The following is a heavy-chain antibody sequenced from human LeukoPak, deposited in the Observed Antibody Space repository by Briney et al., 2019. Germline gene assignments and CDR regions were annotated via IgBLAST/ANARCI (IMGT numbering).Heavy chain of an antibody. D-gene: IGHD3-9*01. V-gene: IGHV3-23*01. J-gene: IGHJ4*02. Sequence: GASLRLSCAASGFTFSNYAMSWVRQAPGKRLEWVSAILGSGGSTYYADSVKGRFAVSRDNSKSTLYLQMNSLRAEDTALYYCAKWGDNDVLTGYYVPDYWGQGTLVTVSS. CDR1: GFTFSNYA. CDR2: ILGSGGST. CDR3: AKWGDNDVLTGYYVPDY.